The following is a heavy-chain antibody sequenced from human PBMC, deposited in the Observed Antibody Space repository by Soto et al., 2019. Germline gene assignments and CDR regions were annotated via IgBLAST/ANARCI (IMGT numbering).Heavy chain of an antibody. CDR3: AGLGNLDLKYYLDY. V-gene: IGHV4-30-2*01. D-gene: IGHD3-3*01. CDR2: IYHSGST. J-gene: IGHJ4*02. CDR1: GGSISSGGYS. Sequence: SETLSLTCSVSGGSISSGGYSWSWIRQPPGKGLEWIGYIYHSGSTYYNPSLKSRVTISVDTSKNQFSLKLSSVTAADTAVYYCAGLGNLDLKYYLDYWGQGTLVT.